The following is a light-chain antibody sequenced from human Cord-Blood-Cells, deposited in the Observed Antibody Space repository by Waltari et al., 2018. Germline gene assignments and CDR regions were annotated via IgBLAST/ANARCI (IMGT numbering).Light chain of an antibody. Sequence: QSALTQPASVSGSPGQSITISCTGTSSDVGSYNLVSWYQQHTGKAPKLMVYEGSKRPAGVSNRFSGSNTGNTASMTISGLQAEDEADYYCCSYAGSSTFVVFGGGTKLTVL. J-gene: IGLJ2*01. CDR1: SSDVGSYNL. V-gene: IGLV2-23*01. CDR2: EGS. CDR3: CSYAGSSTFVV.